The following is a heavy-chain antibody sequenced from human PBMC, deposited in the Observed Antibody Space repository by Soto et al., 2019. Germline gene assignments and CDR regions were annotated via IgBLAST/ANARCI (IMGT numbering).Heavy chain of an antibody. Sequence: QVQLVQSGAEEKKPGASVKVSCKASGYTFTSYAMHWVRQAPGQRLEWMGWINAGNGNTKYSQTFQGRVTITRATSASTAYMELSSLRSEDTAVYSCAGAVEVPADFDYWGQGTLVTVSS. CDR3: AGAVEVPADFDY. D-gene: IGHD1-1*01. J-gene: IGHJ4*02. CDR1: GYTFTSYA. CDR2: INAGNGNT. V-gene: IGHV1-3*05.